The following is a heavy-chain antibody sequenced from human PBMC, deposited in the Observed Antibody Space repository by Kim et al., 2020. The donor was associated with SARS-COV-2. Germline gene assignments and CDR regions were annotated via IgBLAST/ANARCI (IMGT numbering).Heavy chain of an antibody. CDR2: ISGSGDNT. D-gene: IGHD2-15*01. V-gene: IGHV3-23*01. J-gene: IGHJ4*02. CDR3: AKGGGGSCYSGYGY. Sequence: GGSLRLSCAASGFTFTSYAMSWVRQAPGQGLEWVSAISGSGDNTYYAASMKGRFTISRDSSKNTLYLQMNSLRAEDTAVYYCAKGGGGSCYSGYGYWGQG. CDR1: GFTFTSYA.